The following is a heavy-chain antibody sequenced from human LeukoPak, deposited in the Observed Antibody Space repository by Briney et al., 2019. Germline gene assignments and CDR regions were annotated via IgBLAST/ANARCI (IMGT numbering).Heavy chain of an antibody. Sequence: PVASVKVSCKASGYTFTSYYMHWVRQAPGQGLEWMGIINPSGGSTSYAQKFQGRVTMTRDTSTSTVYMELSSLRSEDTAVYYCARGRGVVAAKRYWFDPWGQGTLVTVSS. J-gene: IGHJ5*02. CDR1: GYTFTSYY. D-gene: IGHD2-15*01. CDR2: INPSGGST. CDR3: ARGRGVVAAKRYWFDP. V-gene: IGHV1-46*01.